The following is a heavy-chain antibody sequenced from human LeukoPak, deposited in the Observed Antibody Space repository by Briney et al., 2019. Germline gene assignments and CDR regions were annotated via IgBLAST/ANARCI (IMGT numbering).Heavy chain of an antibody. Sequence: ASVKLSRKPSGYTFTSYAMHWGRQGPGQRLEWMGWINAGNGNTKYSQTFKGRVTITRDTSASTAYMELSSLRSEDTAVYYCARGYCSSTSCYLGSTYWGQGTLVTVSS. J-gene: IGHJ4*02. V-gene: IGHV1-3*01. D-gene: IGHD2-2*01. CDR1: GYTFTSYA. CDR3: ARGYCSSTSCYLGSTY. CDR2: INAGNGNT.